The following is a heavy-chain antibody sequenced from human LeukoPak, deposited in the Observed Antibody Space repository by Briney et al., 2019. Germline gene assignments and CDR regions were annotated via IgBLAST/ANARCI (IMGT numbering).Heavy chain of an antibody. Sequence: GGSLRLSCAASGFTVGNDYLSSVRQAPGKGLEWVSHIYSGGSTFYADSVKDRFTISRDSSNNTLFLQMNSLTVEDTAMYYCARDGRVHDGFHIWGQGTMVIVSS. V-gene: IGHV3-66*01. CDR1: GFTVGNDY. J-gene: IGHJ3*02. CDR3: ARDGRVHDGFHI. CDR2: IYSGGST.